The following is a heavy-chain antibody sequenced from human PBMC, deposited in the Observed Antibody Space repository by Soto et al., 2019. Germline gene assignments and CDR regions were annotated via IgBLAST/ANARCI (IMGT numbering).Heavy chain of an antibody. CDR1: GFPFSSYA. D-gene: IGHD6-13*01. V-gene: IGHV3-23*01. CDR3: AKDVMPSSSWSEYFQH. CDR2: ISGDRSNT. Sequence: PGGSLRLSCAASGFPFSSYAMSWVRQAPGKGLEWVSAISGDRSNTYYADSVKGRFTISRDNSKNTVYLQMNSLRAEDTALYYCAKDVMPSSSWSEYFQHWGQGTLVTVSS. J-gene: IGHJ1*01.